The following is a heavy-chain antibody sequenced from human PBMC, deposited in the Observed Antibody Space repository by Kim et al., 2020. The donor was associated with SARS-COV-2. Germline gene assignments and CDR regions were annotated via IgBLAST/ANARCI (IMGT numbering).Heavy chain of an antibody. J-gene: IGHJ4*02. V-gene: IGHV3-30*18. CDR3: AKADDSSGYYSSDY. CDR2: ISYDGSNK. Sequence: GGSLRLSCAASGFTFSSYGMHWVRQAPGKGLEWVAVISYDGSNKYYADSVKGRFTISRDNSKNTLYLQMNSLRAEDTAVYYCAKADDSSGYYSSDYWGQGTLVTVSS. D-gene: IGHD3-22*01. CDR1: GFTFSSYG.